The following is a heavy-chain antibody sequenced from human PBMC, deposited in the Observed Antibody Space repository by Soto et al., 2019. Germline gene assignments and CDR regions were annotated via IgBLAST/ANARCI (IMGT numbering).Heavy chain of an antibody. D-gene: IGHD5-18*01. J-gene: IGHJ4*02. V-gene: IGHV4-30-2*01. CDR2: ISYSGST. CDR3: ARGGRLPDY. Sequence: QLQLQESGSGLVKPSQTLSLTCAVSGGSISSGGYSWSWIRQPPGKGLEWIGYISYSGSTYFNPSLKSRVTRSVDRSKNQYSLKLSYVTAADTAVYDCARGGRLPDYWGQGTLVTVSS. CDR1: GGSISSGGYS.